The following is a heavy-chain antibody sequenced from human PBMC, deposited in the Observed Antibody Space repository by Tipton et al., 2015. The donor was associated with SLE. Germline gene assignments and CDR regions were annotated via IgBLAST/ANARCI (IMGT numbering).Heavy chain of an antibody. V-gene: IGHV4-30-4*01. CDR3: AREGILQYSSGYMYYFDY. CDR2: IYYSGST. Sequence: TLSLTCTVYGGSFSDYYWSWIRQPPGKGLEWIGYIYYSGSTYYNPSLKSRITISVDTSKNQFSLKLSSVTAADTAVYYCAREGILQYSSGYMYYFDYWGQGTLVTVSS. CDR1: GGSFSDYY. D-gene: IGHD3-22*01. J-gene: IGHJ4*02.